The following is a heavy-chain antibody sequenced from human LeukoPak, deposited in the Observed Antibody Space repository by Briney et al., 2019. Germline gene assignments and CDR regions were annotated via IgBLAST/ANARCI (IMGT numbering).Heavy chain of an antibody. Sequence: SETLSLTCTVSGGSISSDCWSWIRQPPGKGLEWIGHIYNSGSTSYNPSLKSRVTMSLDASKNQFSLELNSVTPADTAVYYCARGGNYWPQWWFDPWGRGTLVSVSS. CDR3: ARGGNYWPQWWFDP. J-gene: IGHJ5*02. D-gene: IGHD1-26*01. CDR1: GGSISSDC. CDR2: IYNSGST. V-gene: IGHV4-59*01.